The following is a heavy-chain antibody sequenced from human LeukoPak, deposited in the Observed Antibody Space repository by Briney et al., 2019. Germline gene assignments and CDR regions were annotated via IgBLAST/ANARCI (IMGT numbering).Heavy chain of an antibody. D-gene: IGHD2/OR15-2a*01. CDR2: TSSDGSNK. CDR3: ARDNDPDYSTSPGWFDL. J-gene: IGHJ5*02. CDR1: GFTFSNSG. Sequence: PGGSLRLSCAASGFTFSNSGIHWVRLAPGKGLEWVGVTSSDGSNKFYADSVKGRFTVSRDNSKNTLYLQMNSLRAEDTAVYYCARDNDPDYSTSPGWFDLWGQGTLVTVSS. V-gene: IGHV3-30*06.